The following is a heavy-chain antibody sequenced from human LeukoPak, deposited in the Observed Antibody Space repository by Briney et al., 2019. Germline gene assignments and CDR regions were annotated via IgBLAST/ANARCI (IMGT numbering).Heavy chain of an antibody. CDR3: ARDRIVVVTGAFDI. CDR1: GFTFSSYS. J-gene: IGHJ3*02. Sequence: GGSLRLSCAASGFTFSSYSMNWVRQAPGKGLEWVSSISSSSSYIYYADSVKGRFTISRDNAKNSLYLQMNSLRAEDTAVYYCARDRIVVVTGAFDIWGQGTMVTVSS. V-gene: IGHV3-21*01. D-gene: IGHD2-21*02. CDR2: ISSSSSYI.